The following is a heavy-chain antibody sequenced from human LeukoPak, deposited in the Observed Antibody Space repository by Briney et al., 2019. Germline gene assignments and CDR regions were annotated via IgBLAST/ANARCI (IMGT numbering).Heavy chain of an antibody. CDR2: IYYSGST. J-gene: IGHJ6*02. CDR3: ARYYGSGSYDLPYYYYGMDV. V-gene: IGHV4-59*01. Sequence: PSETLSLTCTVSGGSISSYYWSWIRQPPGKGLEWIGYIYYSGSTNYNSSLKSRVTISVDTSKNQFSLKLSSVTAADTAVYYCARYYGSGSYDLPYYYYGMDVWGQGTTVTVYS. D-gene: IGHD3-10*01. CDR1: GGSISSYY.